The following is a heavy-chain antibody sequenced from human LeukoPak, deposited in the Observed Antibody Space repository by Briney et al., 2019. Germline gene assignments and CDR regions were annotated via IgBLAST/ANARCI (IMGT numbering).Heavy chain of an antibody. D-gene: IGHD6-13*01. V-gene: IGHV4-39*01. CDR3: GRSVYSTNADS. CDR1: GGSISSSSYY. J-gene: IGHJ4*02. Sequence: SQTLSLTCAVSGGSISSSSYYWGWIRQPPGKGLEWIGSMYYSGSTYYNPSLKSRVTISVDTSKNQLSVKQSSVTAADTAVYYCGRSVYSTNADSGGQGTLVTVSS. CDR2: MYYSGST.